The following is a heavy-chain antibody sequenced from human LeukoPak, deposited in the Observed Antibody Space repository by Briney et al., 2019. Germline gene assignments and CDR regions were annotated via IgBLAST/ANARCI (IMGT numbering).Heavy chain of an antibody. CDR2: IRYDGSNK. D-gene: IGHD1-26*01. Sequence: PGESLRLSCAASGFTFDDYAMHWVRQAPGKGLEWVAFIRYDGSNKYYVDSVKGRFTISRDNSKNTLYLQMSSLRTEDTAVYYCAKIINRWEVFDYWGQGTLVTVSS. CDR3: AKIINRWEVFDY. V-gene: IGHV3-30*02. J-gene: IGHJ4*02. CDR1: GFTFDDYA.